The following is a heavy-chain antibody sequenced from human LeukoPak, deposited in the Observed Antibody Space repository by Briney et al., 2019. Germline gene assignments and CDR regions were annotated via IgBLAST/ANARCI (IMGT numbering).Heavy chain of an antibody. D-gene: IGHD1-1*01. CDR2: ISSGSEII. CDR3: ARNPAGIGDY. V-gene: IGHV3-48*02. J-gene: IGHJ4*02. CDR1: GFTFSTYN. Sequence: SGGSLRLSCVASGFTFSTYNMNWVRQASGKGLEWVSFISSGSEIIYYADSVKGRFTVSRDNDKKSLYLQMNSLRDVDTAEYYCARNPAGIGDYLGQGTLVTVSS.